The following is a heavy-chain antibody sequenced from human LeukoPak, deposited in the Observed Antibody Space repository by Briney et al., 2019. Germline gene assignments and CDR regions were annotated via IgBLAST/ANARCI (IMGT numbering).Heavy chain of an antibody. CDR3: ASTGPASWIIAVAGTLDY. V-gene: IGHV4-30-4*08. D-gene: IGHD6-19*01. CDR1: GGSISSGDYY. Sequence: PSETLSLTCTVSGGSISSGDYYWSWIRQPPGKGLEWIGYIYYSGSTYYNPSLKSRVTISVDTSKNQFSLQLSSVTAADTAVYYCASTGPASWIIAVAGTLDYWGQGPLVTVSS. J-gene: IGHJ4*02. CDR2: IYYSGST.